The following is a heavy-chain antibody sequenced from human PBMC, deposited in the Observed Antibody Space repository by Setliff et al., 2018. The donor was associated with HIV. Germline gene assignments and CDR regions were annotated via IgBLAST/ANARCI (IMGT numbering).Heavy chain of an antibody. CDR3: AAVPWGHSSLIIDH. CDR2: ISSSTAAI. CDR1: GFNFRTYS. V-gene: IGHV3-21*01. J-gene: IGHJ4*02. Sequence: MLGGSLRLSCAASGFNFRTYSMNWVRQAPGKGLEWVASISSSTAAIDYADSVKGRFAVSRDNTGNSLYLQMHSLRVEDTAVYYCAAVPWGHSSLIIDHWGQGTPVTVSS. D-gene: IGHD3-16*01.